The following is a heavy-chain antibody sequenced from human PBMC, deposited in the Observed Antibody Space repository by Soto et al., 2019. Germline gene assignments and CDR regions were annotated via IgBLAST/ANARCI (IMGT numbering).Heavy chain of an antibody. J-gene: IGHJ4*02. CDR2: MYYSGSS. CDR3: ARHPRDDYNYGGSGIFDY. V-gene: IGHV4-39*01. Sequence: SETLSLTCSVPGRSISSRTFWWAWIRQPPGKRLEWIGDMYYSGSSYSSPSLKSRVTLSVDTSKNQLSLKLNSVTAADTAVYYCARHPRDDYNYGGSGIFDYWGQGTLVTVSS. D-gene: IGHD4-4*01. CDR1: GRSISSRTFW.